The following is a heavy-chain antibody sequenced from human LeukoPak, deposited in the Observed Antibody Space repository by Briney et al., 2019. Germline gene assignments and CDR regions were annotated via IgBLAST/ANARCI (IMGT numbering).Heavy chain of an antibody. Sequence: GGSLRLSCAASGVTFDDYAMHWVRQAPGKGLEWVSGISWNSGSIGYADSVKGRFTISRDNAKNSLYLQMNNLRAEDTAVYYCAPYFPDRGSWGQGTLVTVSS. CDR3: APYFPDRGS. CDR1: GVTFDDYA. D-gene: IGHD2/OR15-2a*01. V-gene: IGHV3-9*01. CDR2: ISWNSGSI. J-gene: IGHJ5*02.